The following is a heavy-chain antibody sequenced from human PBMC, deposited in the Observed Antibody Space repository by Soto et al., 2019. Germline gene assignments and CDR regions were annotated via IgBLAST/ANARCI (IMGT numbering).Heavy chain of an antibody. Sequence: QVQLQQWGAGLLKPSETLSLTCAVYGGSFSGYYWSWIRQPPGKGLEWIGEINHSGSTNYNPSLKSRVTISVDTSKNQFSLKLSSVTAADTAVYYCARGIDYYDSSGYSYWGQGTLVTVSS. D-gene: IGHD3-22*01. CDR3: ARGIDYYDSSGYSY. J-gene: IGHJ4*02. CDR2: INHSGST. CDR1: GGSFSGYY. V-gene: IGHV4-34*01.